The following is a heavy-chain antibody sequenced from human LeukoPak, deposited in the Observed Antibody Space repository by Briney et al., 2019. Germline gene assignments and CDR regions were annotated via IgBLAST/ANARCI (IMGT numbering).Heavy chain of an antibody. J-gene: IGHJ4*02. CDR3: ARNSGYDKRYPFDY. CDR2: IYYSGST. D-gene: IGHD5-12*01. Sequence: PSETLSLTCTVAGGSISSYYWSWIRQPPGKGLEWLGYIYYSGSTNYNPSLKSRVTISVDTSKNQFSLKLSSVTAADTAVYYCARNSGYDKRYPFDYWGQGTLVTVSS. V-gene: IGHV4-59*01. CDR1: GGSISSYY.